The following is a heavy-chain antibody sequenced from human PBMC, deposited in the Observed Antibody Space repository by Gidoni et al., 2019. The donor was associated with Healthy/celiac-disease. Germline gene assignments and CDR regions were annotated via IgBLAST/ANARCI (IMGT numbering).Heavy chain of an antibody. CDR3: ASSVYAPTRTPHIQLWLRLFAY. V-gene: IGHV6-1*01. J-gene: IGHJ4*02. Sequence: QVQLQQSGPGLVKPSQTLSLTCAISGDSVSSNSAAWHWIRQSPSRGLEWLGRTYYRSKWYNDYAVSVKSRITINPDTSKNQFSLQLNSVTPEDTAVYYCASSVYAPTRTPHIQLWLRLFAYWGQGTLVTVSS. D-gene: IGHD5-18*01. CDR1: GDSVSSNSAA. CDR2: TYYRSKWYN.